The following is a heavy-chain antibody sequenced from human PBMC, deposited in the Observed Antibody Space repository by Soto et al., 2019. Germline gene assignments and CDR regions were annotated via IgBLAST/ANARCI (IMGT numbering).Heavy chain of an antibody. J-gene: IGHJ6*02. CDR1: GFTFSSYA. CDR3: AKSLPQWPLYYYYYGMDV. Sequence: EVQLLESGGGLVQPGGSLRLSCAASGFTFSSYAMSWVRQAPGKGLEWVSAISGSGGSTYYADSVKGRFTISRDNSKSPLYRQMTSLRAEDTAVYYCAKSLPQWPLYYYYYGMDVWGQGTTVTVSS. D-gene: IGHD6-19*01. CDR2: ISGSGGST. V-gene: IGHV3-23*01.